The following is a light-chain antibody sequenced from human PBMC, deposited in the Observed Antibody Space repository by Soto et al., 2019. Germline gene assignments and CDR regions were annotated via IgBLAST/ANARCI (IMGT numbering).Light chain of an antibody. CDR3: PELTNHPFT. V-gene: IGKV1-39*01. CDR1: QSISSY. CDR2: AAS. J-gene: IGKJ5*01. Sequence: IPATQSRSSLSASVGDRVTIPCRASQSISSYLNWYQQKPGKAPKLLIYAASSLQSGVPSRFSGSGSGTDFTLTISSFLPEDFTPYYCPELTNHPFTSGQGTLPEI.